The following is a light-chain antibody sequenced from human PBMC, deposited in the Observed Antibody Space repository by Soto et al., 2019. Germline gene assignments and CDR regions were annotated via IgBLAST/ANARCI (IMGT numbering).Light chain of an antibody. Sequence: SYELTQPPSVSVSPGQTARITCSGDALPKQYAYWYQQKPGQAPVLVIYKDSERPSGIPERFSGSKSGNTASLTTSGLQAEDEADYFCSSYTSSATLVFGGGTQLTVL. J-gene: IGLJ3*02. CDR3: SSYTSSATLV. V-gene: IGLV3-25*03. CDR1: ALPKQY. CDR2: KDS.